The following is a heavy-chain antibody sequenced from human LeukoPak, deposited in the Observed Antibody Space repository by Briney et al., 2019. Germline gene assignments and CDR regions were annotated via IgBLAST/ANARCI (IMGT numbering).Heavy chain of an antibody. CDR2: IWYDGSNK. Sequence: GGSLRLSCATSGFTFSSYGMHWVRQAPGKGLEWVAVIWYDGSNKYYADSAKGRFTISRDNSKNTLYLQMNSLRAEDTAVYYCAKARGTTVTTGSDYWGQGTLVTVSS. CDR1: GFTFSSYG. J-gene: IGHJ4*02. CDR3: AKARGTTVTTGSDY. V-gene: IGHV3-33*06. D-gene: IGHD4-11*01.